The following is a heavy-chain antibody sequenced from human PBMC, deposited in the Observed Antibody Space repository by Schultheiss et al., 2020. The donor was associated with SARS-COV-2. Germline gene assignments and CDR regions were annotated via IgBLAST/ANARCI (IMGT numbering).Heavy chain of an antibody. CDR3: VEATRLN. CDR1: GFTFSNYD. Sequence: GGSLRLSCAASGFTFSNYDMHWVRQATGKGLEWVSAISGSGGSTYYADSVKGRFTISRDNSKNTLYLQMNSLRAEDTAVYYCVEATRLNWGQGTLVTVSS. V-gene: IGHV3-23*01. CDR2: ISGSGGST. J-gene: IGHJ4*02.